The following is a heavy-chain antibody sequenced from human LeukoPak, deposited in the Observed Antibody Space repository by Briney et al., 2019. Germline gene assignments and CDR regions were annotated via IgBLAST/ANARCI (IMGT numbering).Heavy chain of an antibody. D-gene: IGHD3-22*01. CDR1: GFTVDSNY. CDR2: IYTGGNT. CDR3: ARGDDSGYYDYFDY. J-gene: IGHJ4*02. V-gene: IGHV3-53*01. Sequence: PGGSLRLSCAASGFTVDSNYLSWVRQAPGKGLEWVSTIYTGGNTYYAASVKGRFTISRDFSENTVFLHMNSLRAEDTAMYYCARGDDSGYYDYFDYWGQGALVTVSS.